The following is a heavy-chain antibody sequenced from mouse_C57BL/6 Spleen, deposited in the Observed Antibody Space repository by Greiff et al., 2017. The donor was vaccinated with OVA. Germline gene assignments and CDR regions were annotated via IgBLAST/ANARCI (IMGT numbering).Heavy chain of an antibody. D-gene: IGHD2-3*01. Sequence: VQLQQSGPELVKPGASVKMSCKASGYTFTDYNMHWVKQSHGKSLEWLGYINPNNGGTSYNQKFKGKATLTVNKSSSTAYMELRSLTSEDSAVYYCVHYDGYYEGYFDDWGKGTTLTVSS. V-gene: IGHV1-22*01. CDR3: VHYDGYYEGYFDD. CDR1: GYTFTDYN. CDR2: INPNNGGT. J-gene: IGHJ2*01.